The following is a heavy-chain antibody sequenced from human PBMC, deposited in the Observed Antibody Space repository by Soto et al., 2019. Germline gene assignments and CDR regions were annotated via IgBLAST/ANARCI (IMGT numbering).Heavy chain of an antibody. CDR2: IWYDGSNK. CDR3: ARDPYSGYDLRPYYYYYMDV. J-gene: IGHJ6*03. V-gene: IGHV3-33*01. CDR1: GCTFSSYG. D-gene: IGHD5-12*01. Sequence: GGSLRLSCAASGCTFSSYGMHWVRQAPGKGLEWVAVIWYDGSNKYYADSVKGRFTISRDNSKNTLYLQMNSLRAEDTAVYYCARDPYSGYDLRPYYYYYMDVWGKGTTVTVSS.